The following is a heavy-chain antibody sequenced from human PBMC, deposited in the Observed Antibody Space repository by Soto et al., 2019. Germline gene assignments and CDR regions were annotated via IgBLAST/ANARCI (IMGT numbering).Heavy chain of an antibody. CDR1: GFIFENFG. J-gene: IGHJ5*02. CDR3: ATNQGVEVVPLDTVDWFDP. V-gene: IGHV3-23*01. CDR2: ISGSGFKK. D-gene: IGHD2-2*01. Sequence: EVVLLESGGGLEQPGGSLRLSCAASGFIFENFGMSWVLQAPGKGREGISSISGSGFKKSYADCVKSRFTISRDNSKSTVYRALNIPGAEDTSVYNCATNQGVEVVPLDTVDWFDPWGQGSVVNVSS.